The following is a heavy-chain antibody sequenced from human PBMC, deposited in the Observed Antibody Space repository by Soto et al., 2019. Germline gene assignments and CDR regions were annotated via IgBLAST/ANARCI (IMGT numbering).Heavy chain of an antibody. CDR2: IIPIFGTA. J-gene: IGHJ4*02. CDR1: GGTFSSYA. V-gene: IGHV1-69*01. CDR3: ARRSGLPASPFDY. D-gene: IGHD3-3*01. Sequence: QVQLVQSGAEVKKPGSSVKVSCKASGGTFSSYAISWVRQAPGQVLEWMGGIIPIFGTANYAQKFKGRVKITAEESTSTAYMELSSLRAEDTAVYYCARRSGLPASPFDYWGQGTLVTVSS.